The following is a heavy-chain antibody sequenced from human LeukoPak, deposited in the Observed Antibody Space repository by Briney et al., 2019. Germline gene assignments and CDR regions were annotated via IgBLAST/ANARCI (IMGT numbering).Heavy chain of an antibody. V-gene: IGHV3-23*01. CDR1: GITLSNYG. Sequence: GGSLRLSCAVSGITLSNYGMSWVRQAPGRGLEWVAGLSGSGGGTTYADSVKGRFTISRDNPKNTLYLQMNSLRVEDTAIYFCAKRGVVIRVILVGLHKEAHYFDSWGRGAQVTVSS. CDR2: LSGSGGGT. D-gene: IGHD3-22*01. J-gene: IGHJ4*02. CDR3: AKRGVVIRVILVGLHKEAHYFDS.